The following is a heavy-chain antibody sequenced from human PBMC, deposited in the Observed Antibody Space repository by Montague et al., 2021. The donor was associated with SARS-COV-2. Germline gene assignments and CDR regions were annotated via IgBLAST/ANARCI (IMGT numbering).Heavy chain of an antibody. CDR3: ARRVSGTTVHYYYYGMDV. J-gene: IGHJ6*02. CDR2: IYYSCSN. V-gene: IGHV4-39*01. CDR1: GGSISSSSHS. Sequence: SETLSLTCAVSGGSISSSSHSRGWSRQPRGKVLEWIGSIYYSCSNYYNPSLKSRVTISVDTSKNQFSLQLTSVTAADTAVYYCARRVSGTTVHYYYYGMDVWGQGTTVTVSS. D-gene: IGHD1-20*01.